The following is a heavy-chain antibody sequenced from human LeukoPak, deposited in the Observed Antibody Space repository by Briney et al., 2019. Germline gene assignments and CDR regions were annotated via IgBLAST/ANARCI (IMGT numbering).Heavy chain of an antibody. CDR1: GFTVSDYY. CDR3: ARYGYSYAIPGDAFDI. J-gene: IGHJ3*02. CDR2: ISSSGSSI. Sequence: GGSLRLSCAASGFTVSDYYMSWVRQAAGRWLEWVSYISSSGSSIYYADSVNGRFTISRDNAKNSLYLQMNSLRAEDTAVYYCARYGYSYAIPGDAFDIWGQGTMVTVSS. V-gene: IGHV3-11*01. D-gene: IGHD5-18*01.